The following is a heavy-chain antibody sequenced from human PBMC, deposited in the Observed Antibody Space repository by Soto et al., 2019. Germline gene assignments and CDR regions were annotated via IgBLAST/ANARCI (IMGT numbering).Heavy chain of an antibody. CDR2: IYYSGST. CDR3: AIERVEHGGNQNGLDP. D-gene: IGHD2-15*01. V-gene: IGHV4-31*03. Sequence: SETLSLTCTVSGGSISSGGYYWSWIRQHPGKGLEWIGYIYYSGSTYYNPTLKTRVTISVDTSKNQFSLKLSYVTAADTAVYYCAIERVEHGGNQNGLDPWGQGTLVTVYS. CDR1: GGSISSGGYY. J-gene: IGHJ5*02.